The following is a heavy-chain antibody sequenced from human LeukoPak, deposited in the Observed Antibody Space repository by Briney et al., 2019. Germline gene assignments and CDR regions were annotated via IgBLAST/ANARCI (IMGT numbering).Heavy chain of an antibody. D-gene: IGHD3-22*01. CDR3: ARPFMNYYDSSGYPGDY. V-gene: IGHV5-51*01. CDR1: GYRFTSYW. CDR2: IYPSDSDI. Sequence: GESLKISCKGSGYRFTSYWIGWVRQMPGKGLEWMGIIYPSDSDIRYSPSFQGQVTISADKSITTAYLQSRSLKASDTAMYYCARPFMNYYDSSGYPGDYWGQGTLVTVSS. J-gene: IGHJ4*02.